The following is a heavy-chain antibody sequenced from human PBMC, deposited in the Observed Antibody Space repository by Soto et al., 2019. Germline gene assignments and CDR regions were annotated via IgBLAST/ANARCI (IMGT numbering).Heavy chain of an antibody. CDR3: AHAGDYDLLSFDQ. V-gene: IGHV2-5*02. D-gene: IGHD4-17*01. CDR2: IYWDDDQ. J-gene: IGHJ4*02. CDR1: GFSITTTSMG. Sequence: QITLKESGPPLVTPAQTLTLTCAFSGFSITTTSMGVAWIRQPPGKALEWLALIYWDDDQRYSPSLKDRLTISKDTSSSRVVLTISNMNPEDTGTYFCAHAGDYDLLSFDQWGPGTLVTVSS.